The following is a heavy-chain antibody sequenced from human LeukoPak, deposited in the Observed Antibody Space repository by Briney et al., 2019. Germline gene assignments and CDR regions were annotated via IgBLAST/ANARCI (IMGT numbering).Heavy chain of an antibody. Sequence: PGRSLRLSCAASGFTFSSYAMHWVRQAPGKGLEWVAVISYDGSNKYYADSVKGRFTISRDNSKNTLYLQMNSLRAENTAVYYCAKCARSYDFWSGYYLSIGYPGYYYYMDVWGKGTTVTVSS. V-gene: IGHV3-30-3*02. J-gene: IGHJ6*03. CDR3: AKCARSYDFWSGYYLSIGYPGYYYYMDV. CDR1: GFTFSSYA. D-gene: IGHD3-3*01. CDR2: ISYDGSNK.